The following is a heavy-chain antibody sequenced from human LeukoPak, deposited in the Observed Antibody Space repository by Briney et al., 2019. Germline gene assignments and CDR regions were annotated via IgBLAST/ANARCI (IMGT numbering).Heavy chain of an antibody. CDR3: AREKKQLSPNNWFDP. CDR1: GFTFSSYG. V-gene: IGHV3-30*03. J-gene: IGHJ5*02. CDR2: ISYDGSNK. D-gene: IGHD1-1*01. Sequence: GGSLRLSCAASGFTFSSYGMHWVRQAPGKGLEWVAVISYDGSNKYYADSVKGRFTISRDNSKNTLYLQMNSLRAEDTAVYYCAREKKQLSPNNWFDPWGQGTLVTVSS.